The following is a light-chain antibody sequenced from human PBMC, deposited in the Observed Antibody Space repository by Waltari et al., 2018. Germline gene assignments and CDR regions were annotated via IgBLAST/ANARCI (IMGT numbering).Light chain of an antibody. CDR3: QQYNRWPPLT. CDR2: GAS. Sequence: LSPSSATLTVYPVERAPLPCRASQGVHDNLAWYQQKPGQAPRLLIYGASTRATGVPARFRGTGSGTDFTLTITSLQSEDSALYYCQQYNRWPPLTFGGGTKVEIK. J-gene: IGKJ4*01. V-gene: IGKV3-15*01. CDR1: QGVHDN.